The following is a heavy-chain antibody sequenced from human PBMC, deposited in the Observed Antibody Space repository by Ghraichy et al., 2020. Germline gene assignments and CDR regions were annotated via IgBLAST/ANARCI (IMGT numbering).Heavy chain of an antibody. CDR2: IYYSGST. V-gene: IGHV4-59*01. Sequence: SETLSLTCTVSGGSICRYYWSWIRQPPGKELEWIGYIYYSGSTNYNPSLKSRVTISVDTSKNQFSLKLSSVTAADTAVYYCSRAPDYYDFWSGYYNRDYYYYMDVWGKGTTFTVSS. CDR3: SRAPDYYDFWSGYYNRDYYYYMDV. D-gene: IGHD3-3*01. CDR1: GGSICRYY. J-gene: IGHJ6*03.